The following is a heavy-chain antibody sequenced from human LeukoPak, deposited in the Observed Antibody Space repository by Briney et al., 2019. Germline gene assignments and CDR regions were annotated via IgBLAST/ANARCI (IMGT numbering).Heavy chain of an antibody. J-gene: IGHJ4*02. CDR3: ARDGGRRDDY. Sequence: GASVKVSCKASGYTFTSYYMHWVRQAPGQGLEWMGIINPSGGSTSYAQKFQGRVTMTRDTSTSTVYMELNSLRAEDTAVYYCARDGGRRDDYWGQGTLVTVSS. V-gene: IGHV1-46*01. CDR1: GYTFTSYY. D-gene: IGHD5-24*01. CDR2: INPSGGST.